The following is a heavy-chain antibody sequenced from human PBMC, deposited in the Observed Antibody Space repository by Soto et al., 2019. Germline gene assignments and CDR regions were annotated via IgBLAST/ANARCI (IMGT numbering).Heavy chain of an antibody. CDR2: IYYSGDT. V-gene: IGHV4-39*01. D-gene: IGHD2-15*01. J-gene: IGHJ6*02. CDR3: ARNQPQRYCSGGTCRPAYGMDV. CDR1: GGSISSDSFY. Sequence: QLQESGPGLVKSSETLSLTRTVSGGSISSDSFYWAWIRQPPGKGLEWIGIIYYSGDTYYNPSLAGRLTMSVDTSNQFSLTLRSVTAADTALYYCARNQPQRYCSGGTCRPAYGMDVWGQGTTVIVSS.